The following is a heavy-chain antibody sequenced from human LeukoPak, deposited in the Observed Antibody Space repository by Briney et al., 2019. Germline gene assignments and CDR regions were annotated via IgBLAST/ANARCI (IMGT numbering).Heavy chain of an antibody. Sequence: SETLSLTCTVSGGSISNYYWNWIRQPPGKGLEWIGYIYYSGTTNYNPSLKSRVSMSVDTSKNQFSLKLSSVTAADTAVYYCARGRKYISGYRVTELGSGYSDYWGQGTLVTVSS. CDR1: GGSISNYY. J-gene: IGHJ4*02. V-gene: IGHV4-59*01. CDR3: ARGRKYISGYRVTELGSGYSDY. D-gene: IGHD5-18*01. CDR2: IYYSGTT.